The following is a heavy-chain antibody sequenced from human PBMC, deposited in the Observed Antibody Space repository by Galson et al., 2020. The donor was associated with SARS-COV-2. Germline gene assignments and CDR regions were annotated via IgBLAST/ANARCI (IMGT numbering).Heavy chain of an antibody. V-gene: IGHV7-4-1*02. D-gene: IGHD3-3*01. Sequence: ASVKVSCKASGYTFTSYAMNWVRQAPGQGLEWMGWINTNTGNPTYAQGFTGRFVFSLDTSVSTAYLQISSLKAEDTAVYYCARLSYYDFWSGYYLEDYYYYYMDVWGKGTTVTVSS. CDR2: INTNTGNP. CDR3: ARLSYYDFWSGYYLEDYYYYYMDV. CDR1: GYTFTSYA. J-gene: IGHJ6*03.